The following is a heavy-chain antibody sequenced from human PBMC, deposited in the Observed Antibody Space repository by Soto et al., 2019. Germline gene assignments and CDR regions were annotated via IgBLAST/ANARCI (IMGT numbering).Heavy chain of an antibody. J-gene: IGHJ6*02. V-gene: IGHV4-30-4*01. CDR1: GGSISRGDDY. D-gene: IGHD2-2*02. CDR2: ISYSGST. CDR3: AREGGRLYQDYYYNTAMDA. Sequence: ALSLPCTVSGGSISRGDDYWSWIRQPPGKGLEWIGYISYSGSTYYNPSHKCRVTISVDTSKNQFSLKLTSLTAADTAVYYCAREGGRLYQDYYYNTAMDAWGQGTPVTVSS.